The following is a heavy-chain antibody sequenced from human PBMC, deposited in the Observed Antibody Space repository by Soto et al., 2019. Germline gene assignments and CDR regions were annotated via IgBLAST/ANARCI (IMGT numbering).Heavy chain of an antibody. CDR2: VRNKANNYAT. CDR1: GFTFIGCA. V-gene: IGHV3-73*01. J-gene: IGHJ4*02. CDR3: TRLEDMTAITAGDY. Sequence: PGGSLRLSCGASGFTFIGCAMHWVRQASGKGRGGVGRVRNKANNYATAYAESVKGRFTISRDDSTNTAYLQMNSLKTEDTAIYYCTRLEDMTAITAGDYWGQGTLVTVSS. D-gene: IGHD2-21*02.